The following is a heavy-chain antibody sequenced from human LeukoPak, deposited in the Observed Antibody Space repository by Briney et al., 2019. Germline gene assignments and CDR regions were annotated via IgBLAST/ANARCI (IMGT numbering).Heavy chain of an antibody. CDR3: ARRPHSNYHFDY. CDR2: IYYSGST. J-gene: IGHJ4*02. D-gene: IGHD4-11*01. Sequence: SETLSLTCTVSGGSISSYYWSWIRQPPGKGLEWIGYIYYSGSTNYNPSLKSRVPISVDTSKNQFSLKLSSVTAADTAVYYCARRPHSNYHFDYWGQGTLVTVSS. CDR1: GGSISSYY. V-gene: IGHV4-59*08.